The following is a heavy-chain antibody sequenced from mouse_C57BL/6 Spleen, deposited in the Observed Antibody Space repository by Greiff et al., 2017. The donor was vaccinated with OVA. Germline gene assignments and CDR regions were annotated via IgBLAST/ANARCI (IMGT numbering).Heavy chain of an antibody. D-gene: IGHD4-1*01. Sequence: EVQLQQSGPELVKPGASVKISCKASGYTFTDYYMNWVKQSHGKSLEWIGDINPNNGGTSYNQKFKGKATLTVDKSSSTAYMELRSLTSEDSAVYYCARHWDWAWFAYWGQGTLVTVSA. CDR2: INPNNGGT. V-gene: IGHV1-26*01. CDR3: ARHWDWAWFAY. CDR1: GYTFTDYY. J-gene: IGHJ3*01.